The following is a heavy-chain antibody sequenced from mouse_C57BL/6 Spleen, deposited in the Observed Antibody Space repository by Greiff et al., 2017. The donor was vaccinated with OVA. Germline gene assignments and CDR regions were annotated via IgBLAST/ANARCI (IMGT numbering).Heavy chain of an antibody. J-gene: IGHJ3*01. CDR3: VRVGLRRFAY. CDR1: GFTFNTYA. CDR2: IRRKSSNYAT. Sequence: VKLVGAGGGLVQAKGTFKLSCAASGFTFNTYAMHWVRPAPGKGLEWVARIRRKSSNYATYYADSVKDRFTISRDDSQSMLYLQMNNLKTEDTAMYYCVRVGLRRFAYWGQGTLVTVSA. V-gene: IGHV10-3*01. D-gene: IGHD2-4*01.